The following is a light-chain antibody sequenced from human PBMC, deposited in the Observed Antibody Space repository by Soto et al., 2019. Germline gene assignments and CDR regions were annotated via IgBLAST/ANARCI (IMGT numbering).Light chain of an antibody. CDR2: WAS. J-gene: IGKJ1*01. Sequence: DIRLTQSPDTLAVSPVQRATTNCKSSLSVLHSPNNRNYLAWYQHKPGQPPKMLIYWASSRESGVPDRFSGSGSGTDFTLTISSLQSEDVAVYYCQQYYTNSWSFGQGTKVDIK. CDR1: LSVLHSPNNRNY. CDR3: QQYYTNSWS. V-gene: IGKV4-1*01.